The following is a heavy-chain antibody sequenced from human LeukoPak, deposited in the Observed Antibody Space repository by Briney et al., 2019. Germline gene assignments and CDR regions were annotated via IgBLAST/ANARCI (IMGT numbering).Heavy chain of an antibody. CDR1: GFTFSSYG. D-gene: IGHD2-2*02. CDR3: ARGNCSSTSCYIGTYYYGMDV. V-gene: IGHV3-30*03. CDR2: ISYDGSNK. Sequence: GGSLRLSCAASGFTFSSYGMHWVRQAPGKGLEWVAVISYDGSNKYYADSVKGRFTISRDNSKNTLYLQMNSLRSEDTAVYYCARGNCSSTSCYIGTYYYGMDVWGQGTTVTVSS. J-gene: IGHJ6*02.